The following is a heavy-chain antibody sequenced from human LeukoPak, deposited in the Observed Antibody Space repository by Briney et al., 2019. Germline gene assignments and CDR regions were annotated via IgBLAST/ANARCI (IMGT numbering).Heavy chain of an antibody. J-gene: IGHJ6*03. V-gene: IGHV4-34*01. CDR3: ARDPYSGNYGTYYYYYMDV. D-gene: IGHD1-26*01. Sequence: PSETLSLTCAVYGGSFSGYYWSWIRQPPGKGLEWIGEINHSGSTNYNPSLKSRVTISVDTSKNQFSLKLSSVTAADTAVYYCARDPYSGNYGTYYYYYMDVWGKGTTVTISS. CDR1: GGSFSGYY. CDR2: INHSGST.